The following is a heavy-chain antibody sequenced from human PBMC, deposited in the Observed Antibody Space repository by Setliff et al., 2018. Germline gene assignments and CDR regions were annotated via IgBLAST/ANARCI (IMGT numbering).Heavy chain of an antibody. D-gene: IGHD5-18*01. CDR2: LSSANNYI. Sequence: PGGSLRLSCAASGFAFASYNMIWVRQSPGKGLEWVSSLSSANNYIVYADSVKGRFTISRDNAKSSLYLQMNNLSAEDTAIYYCASSRTWIPVLDYCGQGTLVTVSS. V-gene: IGHV3-21*01. CDR1: GFAFASYN. CDR3: ASSRTWIPVLDY. J-gene: IGHJ4*02.